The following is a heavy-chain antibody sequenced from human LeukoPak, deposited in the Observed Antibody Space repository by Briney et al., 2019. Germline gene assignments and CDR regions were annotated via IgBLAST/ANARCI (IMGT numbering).Heavy chain of an antibody. CDR1: GYTFTSYY. D-gene: IGHD3-10*01. Sequence: VASVKVSCKASGYTFTSYYMHWVRQAPGQGLEWMGIISPSGGGTTYTQKFQGRVTMTRDMSTSTVYMELSSLRSEDTAVYYCARGLLNGFGGGSFDYWGQGTLVTVSS. CDR3: ARGLLNGFGGGSFDY. J-gene: IGHJ4*02. CDR2: ISPSGGGT. V-gene: IGHV1-46*01.